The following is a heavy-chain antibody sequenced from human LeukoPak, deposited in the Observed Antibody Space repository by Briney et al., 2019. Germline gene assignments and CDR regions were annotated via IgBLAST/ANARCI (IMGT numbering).Heavy chain of an antibody. CDR2: MYGAGGT. J-gene: IGHJ4*02. D-gene: IGHD3-9*01. Sequence: GGSLRLSCAASGFTVTSNYMTWVRQAPGRGPEWVSLMYGAGGTHFADSAKGRFTISRDTSKNTMYLQMNTLRADDTAVYYCGASNLLTGYFSLNFWGQGTLVSVSS. V-gene: IGHV3-66*01. CDR3: GASNLLTGYFSLNF. CDR1: GFTVTSNY.